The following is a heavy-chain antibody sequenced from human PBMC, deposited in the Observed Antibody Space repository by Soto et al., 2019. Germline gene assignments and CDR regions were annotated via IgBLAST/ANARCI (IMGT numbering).Heavy chain of an antibody. CDR3: ARDGGEYGSYGNWFDP. CDR1: GGSIRSGGYY. V-gene: IGHV4-31*03. D-gene: IGHD6-6*01. CDR2: IYYSGST. Sequence: QVQLQESGPGLVKPSQTLSLTCTVSGGSIRSGGYYWRWFRQHPGKGLEGIGYIYYSGSTDYNPSLKSRGTTSTNTPKNQSSQKPSSVTAAATAVYYCARDGGEYGSYGNWFDPWGQGTLVTVSS. J-gene: IGHJ5*02.